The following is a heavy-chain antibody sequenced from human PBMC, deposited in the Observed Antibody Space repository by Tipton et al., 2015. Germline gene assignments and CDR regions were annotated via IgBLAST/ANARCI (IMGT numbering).Heavy chain of an antibody. CDR2: IKQDGSEK. V-gene: IGHV3-7*01. Sequence: SLRLSCAASGFTFSSYWMSWVRQAPGKGLEWVANIKQDGSEKYYVDPVKGRFSISRDNAKNSLYLQLNSLGAEDTAVYYCATVMGPSYGDYVAYWGQGALVTVSS. CDR1: GFTFSSYW. D-gene: IGHD4-17*01. J-gene: IGHJ4*02. CDR3: ATVMGPSYGDYVAY.